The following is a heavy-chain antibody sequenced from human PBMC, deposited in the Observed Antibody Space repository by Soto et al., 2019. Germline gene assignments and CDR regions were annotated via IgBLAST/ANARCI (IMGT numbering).Heavy chain of an antibody. J-gene: IGHJ6*02. CDR2: ISSSSSYI. V-gene: IGHV3-21*01. CDR3: ARDDSYYDSSGYYPRYYGMDV. D-gene: IGHD3-22*01. Sequence: GGSLRLSCAASGFTFSSYSMNWVRQAPGKGLEWVSSISSSSSYIYYADSVKGRFTISRDNAKNSLYLQMNSLRAEDTAVYYCARDDSYYDSSGYYPRYYGMDVWGQGTTVTVSS. CDR1: GFTFSSYS.